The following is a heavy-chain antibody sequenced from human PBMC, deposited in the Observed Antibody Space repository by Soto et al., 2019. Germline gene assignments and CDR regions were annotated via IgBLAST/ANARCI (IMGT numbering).Heavy chain of an antibody. Sequence: PGGSLRLSCAASGFTFGDYAMSWFRQAPGKGLEWVGFIRSKAYGGTTEYAASVKGRFTISRDDSKSIAYLQMNSLKTEDTAVYYCTSVRYSSGWYYYYGMDVWGQGTTVTVSS. CDR2: IRSKAYGGTT. D-gene: IGHD6-19*01. J-gene: IGHJ6*02. CDR1: GFTFGDYA. CDR3: TSVRYSSGWYYYYGMDV. V-gene: IGHV3-49*03.